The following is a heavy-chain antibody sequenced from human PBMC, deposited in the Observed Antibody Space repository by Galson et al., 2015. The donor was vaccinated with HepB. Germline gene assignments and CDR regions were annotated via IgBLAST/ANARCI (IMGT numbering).Heavy chain of an antibody. V-gene: IGHV3-43*01. CDR2: ISWDGGST. CDR1: GFTFDDYT. Sequence: SLRLSCAASGFTFDDYTMHWVRQAPGKGLEWVSLISWDGGSTYYADSVKGRFIISRDNSKNSLYLQMNSLTTEDTALYYCVKDIGSGVLRYFDWLSYGMDVWGQGTTVTVSS. J-gene: IGHJ6*02. CDR3: VKDIGSGVLRYFDWLSYGMDV. D-gene: IGHD3-9*01.